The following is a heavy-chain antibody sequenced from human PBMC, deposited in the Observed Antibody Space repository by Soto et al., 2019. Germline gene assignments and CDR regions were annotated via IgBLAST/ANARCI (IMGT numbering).Heavy chain of an antibody. V-gene: IGHV3-30-3*01. CDR3: ARDRWYSGSGSFYNRGNWFDP. CDR1: GFTLSSYA. Sequence: QVQLVESGGGVVQPGRSLRLSCVASGFTLSSYAMHWVRQAPGKGLEWLAFMSNDGSNKYYADSVKGRVTMSRDNSNNSMYLQMNSLRTEDTAVYYCARDRWYSGSGSFYNRGNWFDPWGQGTLVTV. D-gene: IGHD3-10*01. J-gene: IGHJ5*02. CDR2: MSNDGSNK.